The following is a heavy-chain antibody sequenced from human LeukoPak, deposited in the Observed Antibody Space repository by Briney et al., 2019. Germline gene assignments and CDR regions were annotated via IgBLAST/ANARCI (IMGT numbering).Heavy chain of an antibody. CDR1: GFGFSSYG. Sequence: PGGSLRLSCEASGFGFSSYGMYWVRQTPDKGLEWVAYLRKDATYSNYADSVRGRFTISRDNSKYTVDLQMTSLRIEDTAVYYCASGGPTRGTLESWGRGTLVTVSS. V-gene: IGHV3-30*02. J-gene: IGHJ4*02. CDR3: ASGGPTRGTLES. D-gene: IGHD1-26*01. CDR2: LRKDATYS.